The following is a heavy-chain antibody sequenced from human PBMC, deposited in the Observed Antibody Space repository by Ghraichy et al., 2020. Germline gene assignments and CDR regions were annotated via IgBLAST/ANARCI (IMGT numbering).Heavy chain of an antibody. V-gene: IGHV3-11*04. D-gene: IGHD1-20*01. CDR2: ISSSGSTI. CDR3: ARSRLRCSWNDFDY. Sequence: GGSLRLSCAASGFTFSDYYMSWIRQAPGKGLEWVSYISSSGSTIYYADSVKGRFTISRDNAKNSLYLQMNSLRAEDTAVYYCARSRLRCSWNDFDYWGQGTLVTVSS. J-gene: IGHJ4*02. CDR1: GFTFSDYY.